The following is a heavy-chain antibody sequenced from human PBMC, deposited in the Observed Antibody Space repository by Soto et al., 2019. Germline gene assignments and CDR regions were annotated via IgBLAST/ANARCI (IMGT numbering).Heavy chain of an antibody. CDR3: ARAIAARGHWFDP. CDR1: GGSISSYY. J-gene: IGHJ5*02. D-gene: IGHD6-6*01. CDR2: IYYSGST. V-gene: IGHV4-59*01. Sequence: SETLSLTCTVSGGSISSYYWSWIRQPPGKGLEWIGYIYYSGSTNYNPSLKSRVTISVDTSKNQFSLKLRSVTAADTAVYYCARAIAARGHWFDPWGQGTLVT.